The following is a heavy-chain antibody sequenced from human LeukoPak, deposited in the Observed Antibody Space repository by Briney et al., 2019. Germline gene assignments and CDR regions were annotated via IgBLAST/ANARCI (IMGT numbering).Heavy chain of an antibody. Sequence: SETLSLTCNVSGYSISSGYHWGWIRQPPGKGLEWIGSIYYSGSTYYNPSHKSRVSISVDTSKNQFSLRLSSVTAADTAVYYCGRDRATTVTTGAFDIWGQGTMVSVSS. CDR1: GYSISSGYH. D-gene: IGHD4-11*01. CDR2: IYYSGST. V-gene: IGHV4-38-2*02. J-gene: IGHJ3*02. CDR3: GRDRATTVTTGAFDI.